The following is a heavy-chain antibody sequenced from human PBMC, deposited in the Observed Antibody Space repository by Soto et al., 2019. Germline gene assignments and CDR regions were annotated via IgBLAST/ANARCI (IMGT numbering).Heavy chain of an antibody. J-gene: IGHJ6*02. CDR3: AKDQGSHYYYYGMDV. Sequence: EVQLLESGGGLVQPGGSLRLSCAASGFTFSSYAMNWVRQAPGKGLEWVSAISGSGGSTYYADSVKGRFTISRNNSTNTLYLQMNSLRAEDTAVYYCAKDQGSHYYYYGMDVWGQGTTVTVSS. V-gene: IGHV3-23*01. D-gene: IGHD6-13*01. CDR1: GFTFSSYA. CDR2: ISGSGGST.